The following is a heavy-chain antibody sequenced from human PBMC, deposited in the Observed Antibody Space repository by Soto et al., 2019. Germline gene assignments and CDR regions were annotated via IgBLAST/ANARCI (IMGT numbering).Heavy chain of an antibody. CDR1: GGTFSSYA. CDR2: IIPIFGTA. CDR3: ATLNGELLFDY. J-gene: IGHJ4*02. Sequence: SVKVSCKASGGTFSSYAISWVRQAPGQGLEWMGGIIPIFGTANYAQKFQGRVTITADESTSTAYMELSSLRSEDTAAYYCATLNGELLFDYWGQGTLVTVFS. V-gene: IGHV1-69*13. D-gene: IGHD3-10*01.